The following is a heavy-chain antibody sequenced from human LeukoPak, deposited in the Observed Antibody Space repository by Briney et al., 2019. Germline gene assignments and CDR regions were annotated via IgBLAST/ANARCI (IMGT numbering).Heavy chain of an antibody. J-gene: IGHJ4*02. CDR2: IYYSGST. V-gene: IGHV4-61*01. Sequence: PSETLSLTCTVSGGSVSSGSYYWSCIRQPPGQELEWNGYIYYSGSTNYNPSLKSRVTISVDTSKTQFSLKLSSVTAADTAVYYCARSSLERRTFFDYWGQGTLVTVSS. CDR3: ARSSLERRTFFDY. D-gene: IGHD1-1*01. CDR1: GGSVSSGSYY.